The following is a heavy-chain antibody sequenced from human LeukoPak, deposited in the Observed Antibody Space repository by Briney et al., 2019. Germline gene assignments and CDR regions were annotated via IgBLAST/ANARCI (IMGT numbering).Heavy chain of an antibody. J-gene: IGHJ4*02. CDR2: IYYSGST. Sequence: SETLSLTCTVSGGSISSSSYYWGWIRQPPGKGLEWIGSIYYSGSTYYNPSLKSRVTISVDTSKNQFSLKLSSVTAADTAVYYCARVGSLWLRGFDYWGQGTLVTVSS. V-gene: IGHV4-39*07. CDR1: GGSISSSSYY. CDR3: ARVGSLWLRGFDY. D-gene: IGHD5-18*01.